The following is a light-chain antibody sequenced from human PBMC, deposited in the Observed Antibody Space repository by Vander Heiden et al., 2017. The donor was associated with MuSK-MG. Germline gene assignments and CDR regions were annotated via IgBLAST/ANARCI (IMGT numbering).Light chain of an antibody. V-gene: IGKV1-5*03. CDR3: QQDSTYPST. Sequence: DIQMTQSPSTLSTSVGDRVTITCRASQSISSWLAWYQQKPGKAPKLLIYQASSLESGVPSRFSGSGSGTEFTLTISSLQPDDFATYYCQQDSTYPSTFGQGTKVAIK. CDR1: QSISSW. J-gene: IGKJ1*01. CDR2: QAS.